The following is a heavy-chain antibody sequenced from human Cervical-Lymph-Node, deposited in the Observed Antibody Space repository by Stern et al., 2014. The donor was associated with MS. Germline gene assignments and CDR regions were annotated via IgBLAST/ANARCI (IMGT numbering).Heavy chain of an antibody. V-gene: IGHV4-39*01. CDR3: ARHTTYDFWSGYYFDY. Sequence: QVQLQESGPGLVKPSETLSLTCTVSGGSVASSNYYWGWIRQPPGKALEWIASIYYSGNTYYNPSLKSRVTISVDKSTNHFSLRLSSVTAADTAVYFCARHTTYDFWSGYYFDYWGQGTLVTVSS. D-gene: IGHD3-3*01. CDR2: IYYSGNT. CDR1: GGSVASSNYY. J-gene: IGHJ4*02.